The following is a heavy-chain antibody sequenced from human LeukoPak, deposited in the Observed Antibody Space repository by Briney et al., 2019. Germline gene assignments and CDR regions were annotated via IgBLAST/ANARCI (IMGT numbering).Heavy chain of an antibody. V-gene: IGHV6-1*01. Sequence: QTLSLTCAISGDSVSSNSAAWNWIRQSPSRGLEWLGRTYYRSKWYNDYAISVKSRITIDPDTSKNQFSLQLNSVTPEDTAVYYCARDRPYSTSSPFDYWGQGTLVTVSS. J-gene: IGHJ4*02. CDR1: GDSVSSNSAA. D-gene: IGHD6-6*01. CDR2: TYYRSKWYN. CDR3: ARDRPYSTSSPFDY.